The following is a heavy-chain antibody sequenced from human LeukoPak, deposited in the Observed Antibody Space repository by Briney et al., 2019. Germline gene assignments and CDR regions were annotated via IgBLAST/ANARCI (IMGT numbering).Heavy chain of an antibody. CDR2: IYASGST. CDR3: ARPGYSSGWYVY. V-gene: IGHV4-39*01. J-gene: IGHJ4*02. CDR1: GGSISSSSYY. Sequence: SETLSLTCTVSGGSISSSSYYWGWIRQPPGTGLEWIGSIYASGSTYYNPSLKSRVTISADTSKNQFSLKLSSVTAADTAVYYCARPGYSSGWYVYWGQGTLVTVSS. D-gene: IGHD6-19*01.